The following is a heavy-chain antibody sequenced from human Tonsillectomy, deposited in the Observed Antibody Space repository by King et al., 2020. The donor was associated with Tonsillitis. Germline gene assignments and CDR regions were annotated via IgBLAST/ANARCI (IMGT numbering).Heavy chain of an antibody. J-gene: IGHJ4*02. CDR2: IYYSGST. CDR1: GGSISSSSYY. Sequence: LQLQESGPGLVKPSETLSLTCTVSGGSISSSSYYWGWIRQPPGKGLEWIGSIYYSGSTYYNPSLKSRVTISVDTSKNQFSLKLSSVTAADTAVYYCARHPERSFFDYWGQGXLVTVSS. D-gene: IGHD6-6*01. V-gene: IGHV4-39*01. CDR3: ARHPERSFFDY.